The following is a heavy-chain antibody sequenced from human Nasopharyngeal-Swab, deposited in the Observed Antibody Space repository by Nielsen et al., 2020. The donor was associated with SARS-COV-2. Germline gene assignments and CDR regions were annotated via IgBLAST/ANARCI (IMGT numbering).Heavy chain of an antibody. V-gene: IGHV1-46*01. Sequence: WVRQAPGQGLEWMGMINPSGGSTSSAQKFQGRVTMTRDTSTSTVYMELSSLRSEDTAVYYCARELHSSGWGTPHWYFDLWGRGTLVTVSS. J-gene: IGHJ2*01. CDR2: INPSGGST. D-gene: IGHD6-19*01. CDR3: ARELHSSGWGTPHWYFDL.